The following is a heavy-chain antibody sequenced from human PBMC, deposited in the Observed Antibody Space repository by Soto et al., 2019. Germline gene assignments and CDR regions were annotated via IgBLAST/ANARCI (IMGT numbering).Heavy chain of an antibody. CDR3: ARGGGVRGEYFDY. CDR2: IYHSGST. V-gene: IGHV4-30-2*01. J-gene: IGHJ4*02. CDR1: GGSISSGGYS. D-gene: IGHD3-10*01. Sequence: PSETLSLTCAVSGGSISSGGYSWSWIRQPPGKGLEWIGYIYHSGSTYYNPSLKSRVTISVDRSKNQSSLKLSSVTAADTAVYYCARGGGVRGEYFDYWGQGTLVTVSS.